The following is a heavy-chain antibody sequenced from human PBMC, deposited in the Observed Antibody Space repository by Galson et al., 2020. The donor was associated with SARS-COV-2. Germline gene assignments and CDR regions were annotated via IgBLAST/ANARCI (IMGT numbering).Heavy chain of an antibody. D-gene: IGHD3-10*01. CDR3: ARGGFVELLYCHDY. J-gene: IGHJ4*02. CDR1: GFTFSSYT. V-gene: IGHV3-30*04. Sequence: GESLKISCAASGFTFSSYTMNWVRQAPGKGLEWVAVISYDGSNQYYADSVKGRFTVSRDNSKNTLFLQMNSLRVEDTAVYYCARGGFVELLYCHDYWRQGTLLTVSS. CDR2: ISYDGSNQ.